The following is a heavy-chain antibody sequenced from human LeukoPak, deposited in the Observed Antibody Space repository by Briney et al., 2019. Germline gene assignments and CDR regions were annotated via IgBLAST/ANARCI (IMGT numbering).Heavy chain of an antibody. CDR3: ARVGPSVYSGYEYADAFDI. Sequence: PSQTLSLTCTVSGGSISSYYWSWIRQPPGKGLEWIGYIYYSGSTNYNPSLKSRVTISVDTSKNQFSLKLSSVTAADTAVYYCARVGPSVYSGYEYADAFDIWGQGTMVTVSS. CDR2: IYYSGST. V-gene: IGHV4-59*12. J-gene: IGHJ3*02. D-gene: IGHD5-12*01. CDR1: GGSISSYY.